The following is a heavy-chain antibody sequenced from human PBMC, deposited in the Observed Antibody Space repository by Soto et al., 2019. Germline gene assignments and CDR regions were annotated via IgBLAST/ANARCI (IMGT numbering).Heavy chain of an antibody. CDR2: IYYSGST. J-gene: IGHJ4*02. Sequence: SETLSLTCTVSGGSINSYYWSWIRQPPGKGLEWIGYIYYSGSTNYNPSLKSRVTISVDTSKNQFSLKLSSVTAADTAVYYCARGYYFDYWGQGTLVTVSS. V-gene: IGHV4-59*01. D-gene: IGHD3-22*01. CDR3: ARGYYFDY. CDR1: GGSINSYY.